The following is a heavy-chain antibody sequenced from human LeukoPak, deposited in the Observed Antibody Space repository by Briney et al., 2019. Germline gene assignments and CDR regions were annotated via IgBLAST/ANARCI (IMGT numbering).Heavy chain of an antibody. D-gene: IGHD3-10*01. J-gene: IGHJ4*02. CDR2: ISSSGSTI. CDR1: GFTFSSYE. Sequence: GGSLRLSCAASGFTFSSYEMNWVRQAPGKGLEWVSYISSSGSTIYYADSVKVRCTISRDNAMNSLYLQMNSLRAEDTAVYYGARGGVEGWLGDLSFDYGAREPRSTVSS. V-gene: IGHV3-48*03. CDR3: ARGGVEGWLGDLSFDY.